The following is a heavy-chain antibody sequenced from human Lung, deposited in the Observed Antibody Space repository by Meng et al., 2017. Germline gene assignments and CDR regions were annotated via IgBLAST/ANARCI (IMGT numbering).Heavy chain of an antibody. CDR1: GGSISSSNW. CDR3: ARGLGEAVVPRTMFDY. D-gene: IGHD2-2*01. V-gene: IGHV4-4*02. J-gene: IGHJ4*02. CDR2: IYHSGGT. Sequence: QVWRQGAGPGLGKPSGTPSLTWGVSGGSISSSNWWSWVRQPPGKGLEWIGEIYHSGGTKYTPSLKSRVTISVDKSKNQFSLKLSSVTAADTAVYYCARGLGEAVVPRTMFDYWGQGTLVTVSS.